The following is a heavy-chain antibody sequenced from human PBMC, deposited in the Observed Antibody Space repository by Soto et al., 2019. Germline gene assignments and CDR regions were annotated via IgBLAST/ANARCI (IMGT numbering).Heavy chain of an antibody. J-gene: IGHJ4*02. D-gene: IGHD3-10*01. V-gene: IGHV3-30-3*01. CDR2: ISSDGNNK. Sequence: QVHLVESGGGVGQPGRSLRVSCTASEFSFNNYAVHWVRQAPGEGLEWVALISSDGNNKYYPDSVKGRFTISRDHSNNTVYLQMHSLRLDDTAVYYCATWTLPLSWSWLQSAAGKFDYWGQGTLVTVSS. CDR3: ATWTLPLSWSWLQSAAGKFDY. CDR1: EFSFNNYA.